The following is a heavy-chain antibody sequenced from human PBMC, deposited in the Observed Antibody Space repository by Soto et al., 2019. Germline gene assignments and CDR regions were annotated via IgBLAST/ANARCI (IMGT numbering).Heavy chain of an antibody. CDR3: ARHVFVAATPSYYYYMDV. J-gene: IGHJ6*03. CDR2: IYYSGST. V-gene: IGHV4-59*08. CDR1: GGSISSYY. Sequence: SETLSLTCTVSGGSISSYYWSWIRQPPGKGLEWIGYIYYSGSTNYNPSLKSRVTISVDTSKNQFSLKLSSVTAADTAVYYCARHVFVAATPSYYYYMDVWGKGTTVTVSS. D-gene: IGHD2-15*01.